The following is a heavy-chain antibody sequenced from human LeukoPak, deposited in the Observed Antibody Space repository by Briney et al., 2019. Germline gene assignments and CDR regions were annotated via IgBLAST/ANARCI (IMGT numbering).Heavy chain of an antibody. CDR3: AGAGKTGLWFGGRWFDP. J-gene: IGHJ5*02. V-gene: IGHV4-34*01. D-gene: IGHD3-10*01. CDR1: GGSFSGYY. CDR2: INHSGST. Sequence: PSETLSLTCAVYGGSFSGYYWSWIRQPPGKGLEWIGEINHSGSTNYNPSPKSRVTISVDTSKNQFSLKLSSVTAADTAVYYCAGAGKTGLWFGGRWFDPWGQGTLVTVSS.